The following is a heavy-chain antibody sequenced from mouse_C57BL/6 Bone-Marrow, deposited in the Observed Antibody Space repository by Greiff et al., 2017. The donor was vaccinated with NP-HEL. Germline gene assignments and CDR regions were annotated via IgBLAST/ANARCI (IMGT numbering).Heavy chain of an antibody. CDR3: ARRDYYGSSPWYFDV. CDR1: GYSITSGYY. J-gene: IGHJ1*03. Sequence: EVKLMESGPGLVKPSQSLSLTCSVTGYSITSGYYWNWIRQFPGNKLEWMGYISYDGSNNYDPSLKNRISITRDTSKNQFFLKLNSVTTEDTATYYCARRDYYGSSPWYFDVWGTGTTVTVSS. CDR2: ISYDGSN. V-gene: IGHV3-6*01. D-gene: IGHD1-1*01.